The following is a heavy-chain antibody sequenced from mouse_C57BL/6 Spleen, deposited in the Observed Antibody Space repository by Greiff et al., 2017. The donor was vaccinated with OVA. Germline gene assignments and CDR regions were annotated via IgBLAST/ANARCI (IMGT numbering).Heavy chain of an antibody. CDR1: GYTFTDYE. J-gene: IGHJ2*01. V-gene: IGHV1-15*01. CDR3: TRSPVTTVVAKDYFDY. Sequence: QVQLKQSGAELVRPGASVTLSCKASGYTFTDYEMHWVKQTPVHGLEWIGAIDPETGGTAYNQKFKGKAILTADKSSSTAYMELRSLTSEDSAVYYCTRSPVTTVVAKDYFDYWGQGTTLTVSS. D-gene: IGHD1-1*01. CDR2: IDPETGGT.